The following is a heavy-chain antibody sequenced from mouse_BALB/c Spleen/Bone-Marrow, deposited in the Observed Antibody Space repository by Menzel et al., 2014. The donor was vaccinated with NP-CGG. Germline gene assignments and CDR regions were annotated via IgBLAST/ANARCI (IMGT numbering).Heavy chain of an antibody. CDR2: IYPGNSDT. V-gene: IGHV1-5*01. J-gene: IGHJ2*01. CDR1: GYTFSNYW. CDR3: TTLARNNFDY. Sequence: EVQLQQSGTVLARPGAAVKMSCKASGYTFSNYWMHWVKQRPGQGLEWIGTIYPGNSDTTYNQKFKGKAKLTAVTSTSTVYMELSSLTNEDSAVYYCTTLARNNFDYWGQGTTLTVSS.